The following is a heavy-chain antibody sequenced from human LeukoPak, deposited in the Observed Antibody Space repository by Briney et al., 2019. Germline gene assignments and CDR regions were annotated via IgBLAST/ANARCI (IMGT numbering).Heavy chain of an antibody. CDR2: IIPIFGTA. CDR1: GGTFSSYA. J-gene: IGHJ4*02. Sequence: GASVKVSCKASGGTFSSYAISWVRQAPGQGLEWMGGIIPIFGTANYAQKFQGRVTITADESTSTAYMELSSLRSEDTAAYYCARRSEGYCSGGSCHHFDYWGQGTLVTVSS. D-gene: IGHD2-15*01. V-gene: IGHV1-69*13. CDR3: ARRSEGYCSGGSCHHFDY.